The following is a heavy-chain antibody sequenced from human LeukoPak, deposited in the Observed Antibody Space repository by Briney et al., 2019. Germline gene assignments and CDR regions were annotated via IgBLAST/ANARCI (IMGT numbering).Heavy chain of an antibody. CDR3: ARALRLGATTTYYYGMDV. J-gene: IGHJ6*02. CDR1: GYTFTSYG. CDR2: ISAYNGNT. D-gene: IGHD1-26*01. Sequence: EASVKVSCKASGYTFTSYGISWVRQAPGQGLEWMGWISAYNGNTNYAQKLQGRVTMTTDTSTSTAYMELRSLRSDDTAVYYCARALRLGATTTYYYGMDVWGQGTTVTVSS. V-gene: IGHV1-18*01.